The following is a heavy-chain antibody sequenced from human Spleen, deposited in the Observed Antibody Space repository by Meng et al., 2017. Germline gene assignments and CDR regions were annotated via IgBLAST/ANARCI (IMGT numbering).Heavy chain of an antibody. J-gene: IGHJ4*02. Sequence: QLQLQGSGPGLVKPSETLSLTCTVSGASIATTNWWGWVRQPPGKGLEWIGEIHLGGRPNYSPSLKSRVTISVDKSNNELSLKLTSVTAADTAVYFCVRIFDSRAQGTLVTVSS. V-gene: IGHV4-4*02. CDR3: VRIFDS. CDR1: GASIATTNW. CDR2: IHLGGRP.